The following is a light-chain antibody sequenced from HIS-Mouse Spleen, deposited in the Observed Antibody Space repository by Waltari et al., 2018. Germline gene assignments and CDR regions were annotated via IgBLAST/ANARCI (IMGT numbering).Light chain of an antibody. Sequence: DIQLTQSPSFLSASVGDRVTITCRASQGISSYLPWYQQKPGKAPKLLMYAASTLQSGVPSRFSGSGSGTEFTLTISSLQPEDFATYYCQQLNSYPPTFGQGTKVEIK. CDR2: AAS. CDR1: QGISSY. J-gene: IGKJ1*01. CDR3: QQLNSYPPT. V-gene: IGKV1-9*01.